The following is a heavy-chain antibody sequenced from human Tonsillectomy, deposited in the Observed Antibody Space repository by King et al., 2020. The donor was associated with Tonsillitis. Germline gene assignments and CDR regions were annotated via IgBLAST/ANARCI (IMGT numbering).Heavy chain of an antibody. CDR3: AKDKGTGYYDNSRGAFDI. D-gene: IGHD3-22*01. CDR2: IRSNIRSI. J-gene: IGHJ3*02. CDR1: GFTFSDHD. V-gene: IGHV3-21*01. Sequence: VQLVESGGGLVKPGGALRLSCATSGFTFSDHDKNWVRQAPGKGLEWVSSIRSNIRSIYFGDSLNGRVTVSRDNAKNSLYLQLNSLRAGDTAVYYCAKDKGTGYYDNSRGAFDIWGPGTMVTVSS.